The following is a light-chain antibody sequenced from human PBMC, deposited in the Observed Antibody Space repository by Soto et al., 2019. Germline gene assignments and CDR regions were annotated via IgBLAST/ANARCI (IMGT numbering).Light chain of an antibody. V-gene: IGLV2-11*01. Sequence: QSVLTQPRSVSGSPGQSVTISCTGTSSYVGDYNYVSWYQQHPGKAPKLMIYDVSKRPSGVPDRFSGSKSGNTASLTISGLQAEDEADYYCCSYAGSYTWVFGGGTKLTVL. CDR1: SSYVGDYNY. J-gene: IGLJ3*02. CDR2: DVS. CDR3: CSYAGSYTWV.